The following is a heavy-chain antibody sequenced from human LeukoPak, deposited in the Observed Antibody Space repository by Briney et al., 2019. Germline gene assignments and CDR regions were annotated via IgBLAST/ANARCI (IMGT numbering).Heavy chain of an antibody. J-gene: IGHJ4*02. CDR2: INPGTSAT. CDR1: GSSFTSYW. D-gene: IGHD2-2*01. CDR3: ARLSDYRCSTSCYVDNYESSGPRNRYYSDY. V-gene: IGHV5-51*01. Sequence: GASLKISSNSSGSSFTSYWNGCVRQLPAKGLEWMGIINPGTSATCYSPSLQSQVTISADTSISTASLKLSTLTAADTATYYCARLSDYRCSTSCYVDNYESSGPRNRYYSDYGGEGTLVTVSS.